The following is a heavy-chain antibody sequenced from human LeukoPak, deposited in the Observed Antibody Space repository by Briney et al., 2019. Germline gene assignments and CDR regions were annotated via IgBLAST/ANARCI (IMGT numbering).Heavy chain of an antibody. Sequence: PSETLSLTCAVYGGSFSGYYWSWIRQPPGKGLEWIGEINHSGSTNYNPSLKSRVTISVDTSKNQFSLKLSSVTAADTAVYYCARGPYDSSGYYYFWGQGTLVTVSS. J-gene: IGHJ4*02. D-gene: IGHD3-22*01. V-gene: IGHV4-34*01. CDR1: GGSFSGYY. CDR3: ARGPYDSSGYYYF. CDR2: INHSGST.